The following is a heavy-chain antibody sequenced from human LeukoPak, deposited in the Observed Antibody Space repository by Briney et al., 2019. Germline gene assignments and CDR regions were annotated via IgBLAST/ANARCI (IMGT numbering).Heavy chain of an antibody. J-gene: IGHJ2*01. CDR1: GGSFSGYY. D-gene: IGHD3-22*01. V-gene: IGHV4-34*01. CDR3: ARGRYYYDSCGYPREPFYL. CDR2: INHSGSN. Sequence: SDTLSLTCAVYGGSFSGYYWSWIRPPPGKGLEWIGEINHSGSNNYNPSLKRRVTISVDTSMNQFSLKLSSVTAADTAGYYCARGRYYYDSCGYPREPFYLWGRGTLVTVSS.